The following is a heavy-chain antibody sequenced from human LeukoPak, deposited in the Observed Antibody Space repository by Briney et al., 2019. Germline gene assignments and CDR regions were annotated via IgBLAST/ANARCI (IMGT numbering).Heavy chain of an antibody. D-gene: IGHD3-3*01. CDR2: INHSGST. CDR3: ARDYDFWSGYYKIAGSDAFDI. Sequence: SETLSLTCADYGGSFSGYYWSWIRQPPGKGLEWIGEINHSGSTNYNPSLKSRVTISVDTSKNQFSLKLSSVTAADTAVYYCARDYDFWSGYYKIAGSDAFDIWGQGTMVTVSS. V-gene: IGHV4-34*01. J-gene: IGHJ3*02. CDR1: GGSFSGYY.